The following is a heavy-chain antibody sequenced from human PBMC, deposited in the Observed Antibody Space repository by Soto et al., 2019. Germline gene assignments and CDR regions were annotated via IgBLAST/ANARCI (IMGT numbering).Heavy chain of an antibody. CDR2: ISGSGGST. Sequence: GGSLRLSCAASGFTFSSYAMSWVRQAPGKGLEWVSAISGSGGSTYYADSVKGRFTISRDNSKNTLYLQMNSLRAEDTAVYYCAKGEYYYDISGYPGDYWGQGTLVTVSS. D-gene: IGHD3-22*01. J-gene: IGHJ4*02. CDR3: AKGEYYYDISGYPGDY. V-gene: IGHV3-23*01. CDR1: GFTFSSYA.